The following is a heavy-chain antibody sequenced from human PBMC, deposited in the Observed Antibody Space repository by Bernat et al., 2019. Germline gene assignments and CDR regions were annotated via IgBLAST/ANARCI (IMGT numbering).Heavy chain of an antibody. V-gene: IGHV4-31*11. J-gene: IGHJ1*01. CDR1: GDSISSSGYY. CDR3: ARDWVKGQYFQH. D-gene: IGHD2-21*01. CDR2: IYYSGST. Sequence: QLQLQESGPGLVKPSETLSLTCAVSGDSISSSGYYWGWIRQHPGKGLEWIGYIYYSGSTYYNPSLKSRVTISVDTSKNQFSLKLSSVTAADTAVYYCARDWVKGQYFQHWGQGTLVTVSS.